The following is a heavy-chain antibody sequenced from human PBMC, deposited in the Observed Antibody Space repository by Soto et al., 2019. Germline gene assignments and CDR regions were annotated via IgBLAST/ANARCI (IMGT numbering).Heavy chain of an antibody. D-gene: IGHD2-15*01. CDR2: IYYSGST. J-gene: IGHJ6*03. CDR1: GGSVSSSSYY. V-gene: IGHV4-39*01. CDR3: ARHKAALGYYMDV. Sequence: SETLSLTCAVSGGSVSSSSYYLGWIRQPPGKGLEWIGSIYYSGSTYYNPSLKSRVTISVDTSKNQFSLKLSSVTAADTAVYYCARHKAALGYYMDVWGKGTTVTVSS.